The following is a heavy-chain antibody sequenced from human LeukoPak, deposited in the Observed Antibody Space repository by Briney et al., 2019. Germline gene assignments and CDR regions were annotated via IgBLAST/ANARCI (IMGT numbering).Heavy chain of an antibody. CDR1: GFIFSNYW. Sequence: GGSLRLSCAASGFIFSNYWMSWVRQAPGKGLEWVANIKQDRSEKFYVDSVKGRFTISRDNAKNSLYLQMNSLRAEDTAVYYCARAKVSDYWGQGTLVTVSS. D-gene: IGHD1-14*01. CDR2: IKQDRSEK. J-gene: IGHJ4*02. V-gene: IGHV3-7*01. CDR3: ARAKVSDY.